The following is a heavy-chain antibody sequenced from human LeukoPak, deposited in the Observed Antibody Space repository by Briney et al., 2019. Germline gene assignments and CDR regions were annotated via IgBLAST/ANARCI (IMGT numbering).Heavy chain of an antibody. Sequence: GGSLRLSCAASGFTFSSYSMNWVRQAPGKGLEWVSSISSSSSYIYYADSVKGRFTISRDNAKNSLYLQMNSLRAEDTAVYYRARGYCSGGSCYWGYYFDYWGQGTLVTVSS. V-gene: IGHV3-21*01. D-gene: IGHD2-15*01. CDR3: ARGYCSGGSCYWGYYFDY. J-gene: IGHJ4*02. CDR2: ISSSSSYI. CDR1: GFTFSSYS.